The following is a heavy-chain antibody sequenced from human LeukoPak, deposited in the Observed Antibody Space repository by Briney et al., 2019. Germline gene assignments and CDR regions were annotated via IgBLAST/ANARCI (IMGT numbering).Heavy chain of an antibody. CDR1: GFTFSSYN. J-gene: IGHJ6*04. CDR3: AELGITMIGGV. V-gene: IGHV3-48*04. D-gene: IGHD3-10*02. Sequence: GGSLRLSCAASGFTFSSYNMNWVRQAPGKGLEWVSYISSSGSTIYYADSVKGRFTISTDNHKNSLYLQMNSLRAEDTAVYYCAELGITMIGGVWGKGTTVTISS. CDR2: ISSSGSTI.